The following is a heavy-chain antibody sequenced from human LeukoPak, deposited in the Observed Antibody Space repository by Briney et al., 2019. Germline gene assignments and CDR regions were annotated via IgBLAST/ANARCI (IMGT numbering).Heavy chain of an antibody. CDR3: ARVHCSSTSCYNAYYYGMDV. CDR1: GGTFSSYA. D-gene: IGHD2-2*02. J-gene: IGHJ6*02. V-gene: IGHV1-69*13. Sequence: PRASVTVSCKASGGTFSSYAISWVRQAPGQGLEWMGGIIPIFGTANYAQKFQGRVTITADESTSTAYMELSSLRSEDTAVYYCARVHCSSTSCYNAYYYGMDVWGQGTTVTVSS. CDR2: IIPIFGTA.